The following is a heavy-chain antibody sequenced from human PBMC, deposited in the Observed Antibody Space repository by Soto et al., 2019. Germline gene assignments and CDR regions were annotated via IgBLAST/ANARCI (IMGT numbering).Heavy chain of an antibody. CDR2: ISGSGGST. Sequence: GGSLRLSCAASGFTFSSYAMSWVRQAPGKGLEWVSAISGSGGSTYYADSVKGRFTISRDNSKNTLYLQMNSLRAEDTAVYYCAKHRIAAAGYPMLHGMVVWGQGTTVTVSS. V-gene: IGHV3-23*01. CDR3: AKHRIAAAGYPMLHGMVV. D-gene: IGHD6-13*01. CDR1: GFTFSSYA. J-gene: IGHJ6*02.